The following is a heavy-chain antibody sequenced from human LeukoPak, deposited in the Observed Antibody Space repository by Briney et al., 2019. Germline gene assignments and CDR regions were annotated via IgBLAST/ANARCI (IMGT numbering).Heavy chain of an antibody. J-gene: IGHJ6*03. CDR3: ARDPAQSYYTDV. Sequence: ASVKVSCKASGYRFTAYYIHWVRQAPGQGLEWMGWINPKSPGTNYAQKFQGRVTMTRDTSIGTAYMELSSLTSDDTAVYYCARDPAQSYYTDVWGIGTTVIVSS. CDR2: INPKSPGT. CDR1: GYRFTAYY. V-gene: IGHV1-2*02.